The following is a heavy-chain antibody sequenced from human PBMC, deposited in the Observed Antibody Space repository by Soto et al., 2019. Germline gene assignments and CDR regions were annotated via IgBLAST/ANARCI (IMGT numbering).Heavy chain of an antibody. Sequence: PGGSLRLSCAVSGFTFSSFWMHWVRQAPGEGLVWVSRINTDGSSTSYADSVKGRFTISRDNAKNTLYLQMNSLGVEDTAMYYCAKRGVDTFGLSYWGQGT. D-gene: IGHD3-10*01. CDR1: GFTFSSFW. V-gene: IGHV3-74*01. CDR2: INTDGSST. CDR3: AKRGVDTFGLSY. J-gene: IGHJ4*02.